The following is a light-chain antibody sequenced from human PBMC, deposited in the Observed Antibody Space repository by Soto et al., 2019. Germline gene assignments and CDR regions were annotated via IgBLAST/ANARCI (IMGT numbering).Light chain of an antibody. CDR1: QSISNW. V-gene: IGKV1-5*03. CDR3: QQYNSFSQT. J-gene: IGKJ1*01. CDR2: KAS. Sequence: DIPMTQSPSTLSASVGDTVTITCRASQSISNWLAWYQQKPGKAPKLLIYKASSLESGVPPRISGSGSGTEFTLTISSLQPDDFATYYCQQYNSFSQTFGQGTKVEIK.